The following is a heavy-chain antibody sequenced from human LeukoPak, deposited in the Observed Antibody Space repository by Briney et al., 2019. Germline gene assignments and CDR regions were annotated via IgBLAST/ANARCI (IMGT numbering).Heavy chain of an antibody. V-gene: IGHV3-23*01. D-gene: IGHD1-26*01. Sequence: GGSLRLSCAASKFTFNTYAMSWVRQAPGKGLEWVSGISGSGGTTYYADSVKGRFTISRDNSKNTLYLQMNSLRAEDTAVYYCAKESGSWLEYFDYWGQGTLVTVSS. CDR3: AKESGSWLEYFDY. J-gene: IGHJ4*02. CDR1: KFTFNTYA. CDR2: ISGSGGTT.